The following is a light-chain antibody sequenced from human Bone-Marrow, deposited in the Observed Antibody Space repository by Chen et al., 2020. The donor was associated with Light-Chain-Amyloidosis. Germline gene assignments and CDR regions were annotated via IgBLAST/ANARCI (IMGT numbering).Light chain of an antibody. CDR2: GTS. CDR3: QQYGTFGT. V-gene: IGKV3-20*01. CDR1: QSVSSAY. J-gene: IGKJ1*01. Sequence: EIVLTQSPGTLSLSPGERATLSCRASQSVSSAYLAWYQHKPGQAPRLLIYGTSGRAAGIPDRFSGSGSGTDFTLTISRLEPEDFAVYDCQQYGTFGTFGRGTKVEIK.